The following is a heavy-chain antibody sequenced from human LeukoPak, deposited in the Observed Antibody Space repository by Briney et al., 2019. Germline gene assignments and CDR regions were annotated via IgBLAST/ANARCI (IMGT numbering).Heavy chain of an antibody. J-gene: IGHJ5*02. D-gene: IGHD2-15*01. CDR3: ARGFVVVVADYGYNWFDP. V-gene: IGHV3-23*01. CDR1: GFTFSSYA. Sequence: GGSLRLSCAASGFTFSSYAMSWVRQAPGKGLEWVSAISGSGGSTYYADSVKGRFTISRDNAKNSLYLQMNSLRAEDTAVYYCARGFVVVVADYGYNWFDPWGQGTLVTVS. CDR2: ISGSGGST.